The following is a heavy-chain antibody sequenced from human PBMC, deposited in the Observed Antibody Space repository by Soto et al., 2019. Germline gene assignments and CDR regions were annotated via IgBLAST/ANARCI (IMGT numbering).Heavy chain of an antibody. D-gene: IGHD3-9*01. J-gene: IGHJ4*02. V-gene: IGHV3-30*18. CDR2: ISYDGSNK. Sequence: GGSLRLSCAASGITFSSYGMHWVRQAPGKGLEWVAVISYDGSNKYYAASVKGRFTISRDNSKNTLYLQMNSLRAEDTAVYYCAKGSGPLRYFDWLYHYWGQGTLVTVSS. CDR1: GITFSSYG. CDR3: AKGSGPLRYFDWLYHY.